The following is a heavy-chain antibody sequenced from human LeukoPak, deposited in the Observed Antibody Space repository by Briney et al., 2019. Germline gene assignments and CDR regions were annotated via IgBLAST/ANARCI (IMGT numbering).Heavy chain of an antibody. CDR2: ISWSGTTT. CDR3: AKDESTGGFAPGYFYGMGV. D-gene: IGHD3-16*01. CDR1: GFRFDDYG. V-gene: IGHV3-9*01. J-gene: IGHJ6*02. Sequence: PRGSLRLSCVVSGFRFDDYGMHWVRQAPGKGLEWVSGISWSGTTTGYADSVKGRFTISRDSAKNSLYLQMDSLRVEDTALYYCAKDESTGGFAPGYFYGMGVWGQGTTVTVSS.